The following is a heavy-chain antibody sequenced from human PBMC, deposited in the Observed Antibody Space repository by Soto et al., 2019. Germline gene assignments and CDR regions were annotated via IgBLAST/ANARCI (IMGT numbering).Heavy chain of an antibody. CDR1: GFTVSSNC. D-gene: IGHD5-18*01. V-gene: IGHV3-53*01. CDR3: ARGGSRRIQLLFVFDS. CDR2: IYSGGST. J-gene: IGHJ4*02. Sequence: GGSLRLSCAASGFTVSSNCMSWVRQAPGKGLEWVSVIYSGGSTYYADSVKDRFTISRDNSKNTLYLQMNGLRAEDTAVYYCARGGSRRIQLLFVFDSWGQGTMVTVYS.